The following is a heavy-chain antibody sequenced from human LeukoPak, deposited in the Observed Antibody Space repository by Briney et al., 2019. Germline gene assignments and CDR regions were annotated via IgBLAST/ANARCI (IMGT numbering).Heavy chain of an antibody. V-gene: IGHV3-11*01. CDR1: GFTFSDYY. J-gene: IGHJ4*02. CDR2: ISSSGSTI. CDR3: AREDLDDYVPRRYYFDY. D-gene: IGHD4-17*01. Sequence: GGSLRLSCAASGFTFSDYYMSWIRQAPGKGLEWVSYISSSGSTIYYADSVKGRFTISRDNAKNSLYLQMNSLRAEDTAVYYCAREDLDDYVPRRYYFDYWGQGTLVTVSS.